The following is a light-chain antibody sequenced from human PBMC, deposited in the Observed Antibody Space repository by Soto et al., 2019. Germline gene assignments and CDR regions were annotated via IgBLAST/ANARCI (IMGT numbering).Light chain of an antibody. CDR3: LSHTSSSTYV. Sequence: QSALTQPASLSGSPGQWITISCTGTNSDIGYYNYVSWYQQHPGKAPKLMIFEVTKRPSGVSNRFSGSKSGNTASLTISGLQAEDEAEYYCLSHTSSSTYVFGSGTKLTVL. J-gene: IGLJ1*01. CDR1: NSDIGYYNY. V-gene: IGLV2-14*01. CDR2: EVT.